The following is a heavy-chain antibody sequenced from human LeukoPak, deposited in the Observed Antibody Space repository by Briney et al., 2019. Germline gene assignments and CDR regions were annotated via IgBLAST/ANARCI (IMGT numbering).Heavy chain of an antibody. V-gene: IGHV4-59*01. J-gene: IGHJ6*02. CDR2: VYNSGST. Sequence: PSETLSLTCSVSGGSISIYYWSWIRQPPGKGLEWIGYVYNSGSTDYNPSLKSRVTISVDTSKNQFSLKVNSVTASDTAVYYCARDDNVVVPAAHVYYHYGMDVWGQGTTVTVSS. D-gene: IGHD2-2*01. CDR3: ARDDNVVVPAAHVYYHYGMDV. CDR1: GGSISIYY.